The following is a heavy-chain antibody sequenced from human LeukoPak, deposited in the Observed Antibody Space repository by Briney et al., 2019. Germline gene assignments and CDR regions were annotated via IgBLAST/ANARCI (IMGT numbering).Heavy chain of an antibody. CDR3: ARDRYYDSSGHRRGVRVRFDY. J-gene: IGHJ4*02. Sequence: SEALSLTCTVSGGSIRSSNYYWGWIRQPPGKGLEWIGSVYSSGRTYYNPSLKSRVTISVDTSKNQFSLKLSSVTAEDTAVYYCARDRYYDSSGHRRGVRVRFDYWGQGTLVTVSS. V-gene: IGHV4-39*07. CDR2: VYSSGRT. D-gene: IGHD3-22*01. CDR1: GGSIRSSNYY.